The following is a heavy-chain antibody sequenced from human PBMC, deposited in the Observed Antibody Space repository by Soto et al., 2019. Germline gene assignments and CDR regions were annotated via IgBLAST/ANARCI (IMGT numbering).Heavy chain of an antibody. CDR1: GGTFSSYT. Sequence: QVQLVQSGAEVKKPGSSVKVSCKASGGTFSSYTISWVRQAPGQGLEWMGRIIPILGIANYAQKFQGRVTIYAXXSTSTAYMELSSLRSEDTAVYYCARVLYSSGWYDYWGQGTLVTVSS. CDR2: IIPILGIA. CDR3: ARVLYSSGWYDY. J-gene: IGHJ4*02. D-gene: IGHD6-19*01. V-gene: IGHV1-69*02.